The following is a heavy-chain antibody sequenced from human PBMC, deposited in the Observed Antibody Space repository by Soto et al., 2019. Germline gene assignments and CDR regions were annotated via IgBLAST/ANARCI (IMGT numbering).Heavy chain of an antibody. D-gene: IGHD2-2*02. J-gene: IGHJ5*02. CDR3: ARHRYQRYQLLYDNSFDT. Sequence: GESLKISCKGSGYSFTSYWISWVRQMPGKGLEWVGGIDPGDSYTNYSPSFQGHVTIAADKPISTAYLPWSSLKASDSAMYYCARHRYQRYQLLYDNSFDTWGQGTMLTVSS. CDR2: IDPGDSYT. V-gene: IGHV5-10-1*01. CDR1: GYSFTSYW.